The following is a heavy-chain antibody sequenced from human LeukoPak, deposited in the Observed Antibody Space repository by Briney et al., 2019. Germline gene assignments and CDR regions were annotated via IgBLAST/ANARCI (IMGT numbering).Heavy chain of an antibody. J-gene: IGHJ3*02. Sequence: GGSLRLSCAASGFTFSSYSMNWVRQAPGKGLESVSSISSSSSYIYYADSVKGRFTISRDNAKNSLYLQMNSLRAEDTAVYYCASPTQIAAAGTGAFDIWGQGTMVTVSS. V-gene: IGHV3-21*01. CDR3: ASPTQIAAAGTGAFDI. D-gene: IGHD6-13*01. CDR1: GFTFSSYS. CDR2: ISSSSSYI.